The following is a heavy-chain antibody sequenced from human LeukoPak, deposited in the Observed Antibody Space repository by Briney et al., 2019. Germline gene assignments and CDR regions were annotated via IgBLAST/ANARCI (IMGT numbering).Heavy chain of an antibody. CDR1: GGSISSGSYY. D-gene: IGHD3-22*01. CDR3: ARARGDSSGYYWSSYFDY. J-gene: IGHJ4*02. Sequence: SQTLSLTCTVSGGSISSGSYYWSWIRQPAGKGLEWIGRIYTSGSTNYNPSLKSRVTISVDTSKNQFSLKLSSVTAADTAVYYCARARGDSSGYYWSSYFDYWGQGTLVTVSS. CDR2: IYTSGST. V-gene: IGHV4-61*02.